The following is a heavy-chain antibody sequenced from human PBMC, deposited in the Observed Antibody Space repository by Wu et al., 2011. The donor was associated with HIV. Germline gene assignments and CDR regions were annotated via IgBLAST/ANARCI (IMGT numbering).Heavy chain of an antibody. D-gene: IGHD2-21*01. CDR2: MNPKGGHT. J-gene: IGHJ1*01. V-gene: IGHV1-8*02. CDR3: ARDHRGPNCGGECYHFQH. Sequence: QVQLVQSGAEVKKPGASVRVSCKASGYTFTNYDISWVRQATGQELEWMGWMNPKGGHTDLSQKFHDRLTLTRNTSTDTAYMELRSLRSEDTAVYYCARDHRGPNCGGECYHFQHWGQGTLVTVSS. CDR1: GYTFTNYD.